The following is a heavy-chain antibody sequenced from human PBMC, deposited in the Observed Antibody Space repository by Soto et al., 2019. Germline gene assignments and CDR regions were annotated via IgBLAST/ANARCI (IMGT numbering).Heavy chain of an antibody. J-gene: IGHJ6*03. CDR2: ISSSSSYI. CDR3: ARPYGDYEYYYYYMDV. CDR1: GFTFSSYS. V-gene: IGHV3-21*01. Sequence: GGSLRLSCAASGFTFSSYSMNWVRQAPGKGLEWVSSISSSSSYIYYADSVKGRFTISRDNAKNSLYLQMNSLRAEDTAVYYCARPYGDYEYYYYYMDVWGKGTTVTVSS. D-gene: IGHD4-17*01.